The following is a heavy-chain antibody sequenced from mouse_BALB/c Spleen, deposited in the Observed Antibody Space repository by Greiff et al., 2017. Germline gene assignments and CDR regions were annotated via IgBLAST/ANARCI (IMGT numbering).Heavy chain of an antibody. J-gene: IGHJ2*01. D-gene: IGHD3-1*01. CDR2: IRNKANGYTT. Sequence: EVKVVESGGGLVQPGGSLRLSCATSGFTFTDYYMSWVRQPPGKALEWLGFIRNKANGYTTEYSASVKGRFTISRDNSQSILYLQMNTLRAEDSATYYCARDIGDSYFDYWGQGTTLTVSS. CDR3: ARDIGDSYFDY. CDR1: GFTFTDYY. V-gene: IGHV7-3*02.